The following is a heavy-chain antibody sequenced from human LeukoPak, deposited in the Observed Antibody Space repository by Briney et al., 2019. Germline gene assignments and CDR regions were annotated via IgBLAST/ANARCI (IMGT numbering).Heavy chain of an antibody. CDR3: ARCPSRAIDYFYHMDV. CDR2: IEGGDDST. J-gene: IGHJ6*03. D-gene: IGHD2-2*01. Sequence: GVSVRLLCTVSVFIFGIYAMGCLREATGEALEWVSAIEGGDDSTYYADSVKGLLTISRDNSKNTLHLQLNSLRAEGTAVYYCARCPSRAIDYFYHMDVWGKGTTVSVSS. V-gene: IGHV3-23*01. CDR1: VFIFGIYA.